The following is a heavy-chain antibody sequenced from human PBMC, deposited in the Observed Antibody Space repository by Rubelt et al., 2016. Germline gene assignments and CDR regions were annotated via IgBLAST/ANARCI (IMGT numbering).Heavy chain of an antibody. J-gene: IGHJ4*02. V-gene: IGHV1-18*01. Sequence: QVQLVQSGAEVKKPGASVKVSCKASGYTFTSYGISWVRKAPGQGLEGMGWISAYNGNPNNARKRQGRVTMTTDHSTSTAYMELRSLGSDDTAVYYCARGGLGATDDYWGQGTLVTVSS. CDR3: ARGGLGATDDY. D-gene: IGHD1-26*01. CDR1: GYTFTSYG. CDR2: ISAYNGNP.